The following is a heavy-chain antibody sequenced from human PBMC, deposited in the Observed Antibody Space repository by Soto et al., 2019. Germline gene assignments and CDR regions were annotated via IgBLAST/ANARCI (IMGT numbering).Heavy chain of an antibody. Sequence: QVQLVQSGAEVKKPGSSVKVSCKASGGTFSSYAISWVRQAPGQGLEWMGGIIPIFGTANYAQKFQGRVXITADESTTTXXMXLXXLRSEDTAVYYCASINYDSSGYYYGVVGYYYGMDVWGQGTTVTVSS. CDR3: ASINYDSSGYYYGVVGYYYGMDV. J-gene: IGHJ6*02. CDR2: IIPIFGTA. D-gene: IGHD3-22*01. CDR1: GGTFSSYA. V-gene: IGHV1-69*12.